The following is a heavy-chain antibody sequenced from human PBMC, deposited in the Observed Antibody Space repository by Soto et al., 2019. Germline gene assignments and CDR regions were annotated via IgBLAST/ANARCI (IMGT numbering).Heavy chain of an antibody. D-gene: IGHD3-10*01. CDR1: GGYGGSFIGYY. V-gene: IGHV4-34*01. CDR3: AREGSISMVRGVIIDPNGYYYGMDV. Sequence: PSETLSLTCAVYGGYGGSFIGYYWRWIRQPPGKGLEWIGEINHSGSTNYNPSLKSRVTISRDNSKNTLYLQMNSLRAEDTAVYYCAREGSISMVRGVIIDPNGYYYGMDVWGQGTTVTVSS. J-gene: IGHJ6*02. CDR2: INHSGST.